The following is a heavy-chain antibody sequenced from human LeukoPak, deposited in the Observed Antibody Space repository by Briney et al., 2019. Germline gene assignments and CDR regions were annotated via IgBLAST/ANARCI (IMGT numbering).Heavy chain of an antibody. CDR3: ARGAPRGNYYYLDD. J-gene: IGHJ6*03. D-gene: IGHD1-1*01. CDR1: GFTFSSFD. V-gene: IGHV3-13*01. CDR2: IGTASDT. Sequence: GGTLRLSCAASGFTFSSFDMHWVRQPPGQGLEWVSTIGTASDTYYPASVEGRFTLSRDNAKNSLYLQMKSLTAGDTAVYYCARGAPRGNYYYLDDWGKGTTVTVSS.